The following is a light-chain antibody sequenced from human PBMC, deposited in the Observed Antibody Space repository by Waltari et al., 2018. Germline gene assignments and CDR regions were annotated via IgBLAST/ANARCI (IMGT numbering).Light chain of an antibody. CDR2: DVS. CDR1: SRDGGGYNY. Sequence: QSALTQPRSVSGSPGPSLTIPCTATSRDGGGYNYVSWYQQHPGKAPKLMIYDVSKRPSGVPDRFSGSKSGNTASLTISGLQAEDEADYYCCSYAGSYTLVFGGGTKLTVL. CDR3: CSYAGSYTLV. V-gene: IGLV2-11*01. J-gene: IGLJ3*02.